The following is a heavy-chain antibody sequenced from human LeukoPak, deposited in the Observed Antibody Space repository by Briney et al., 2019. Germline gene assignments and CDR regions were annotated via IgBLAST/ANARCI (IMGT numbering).Heavy chain of an antibody. Sequence: GGSLRLSCAASGFTFSSYAMSWVRQAPGKGLEWVSTLNSNGGTTYYADSVKGRFTISRDDSRNTVYLQLNNLRVEDTAIYYCAKANWVSNADAVWWGQGTQVTVSS. CDR2: LNSNGGTT. CDR1: GFTFSSYA. J-gene: IGHJ4*02. D-gene: IGHD1-1*01. V-gene: IGHV3-23*01. CDR3: AKANWVSNADAVW.